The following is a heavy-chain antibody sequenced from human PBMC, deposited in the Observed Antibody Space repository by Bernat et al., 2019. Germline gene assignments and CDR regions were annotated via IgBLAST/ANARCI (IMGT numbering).Heavy chain of an antibody. J-gene: IGHJ4*02. CDR2: ISGSGGST. V-gene: IGHV3-23*01. CDR3: AKVTRLWFGEFPYYFDY. Sequence: EVPLLESGGGLVQPGGSLRLSCAASGFTFNSYGMIWVRQPPGKGLEWVSAISGSGGSTYYADSVRGRFTISRDNSKNTLYLQMNSLRAEDTAVYYCAKVTRLWFGEFPYYFDYWGQGTLVTVSS. D-gene: IGHD3-10*01. CDR1: GFTFNSYG.